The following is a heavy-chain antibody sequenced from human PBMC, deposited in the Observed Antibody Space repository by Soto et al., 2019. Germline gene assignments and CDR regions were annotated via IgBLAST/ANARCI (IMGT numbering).Heavy chain of an antibody. CDR1: GGSISSYY. J-gene: IGHJ5*02. CDR3: ARGSPQLAGISGWFDP. Sequence: SETLSLTCTVSGGSISSYYWSWIRQPPGKGLEWIGYIYYSGSTNYNPSLKSRVTISVDTSKNQFSLKLSSVTAADTAVYYCARGSPQLAGISGWFDPWGQGTLVTVSS. D-gene: IGHD6-19*01. CDR2: IYYSGST. V-gene: IGHV4-59*01.